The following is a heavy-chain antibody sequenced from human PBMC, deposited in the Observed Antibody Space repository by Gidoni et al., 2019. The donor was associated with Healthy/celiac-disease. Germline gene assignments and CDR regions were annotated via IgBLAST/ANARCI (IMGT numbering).Heavy chain of an antibody. CDR2: IKQDGSEK. J-gene: IGHJ4*02. V-gene: IGHV3-7*01. CDR3: ASYGDYPRPYYFDY. Sequence: EVQLVESGGGLVQPGGSLRLSCAASGFPFISYWMSWVRQAPGKGLEWVAKIKQDGSEKYYVDSVKGRFTISRDNAKNSLYLQMNSLRAEDTAVYYCASYGDYPRPYYFDYWGQGTLVTVSS. D-gene: IGHD4-17*01. CDR1: GFPFISYW.